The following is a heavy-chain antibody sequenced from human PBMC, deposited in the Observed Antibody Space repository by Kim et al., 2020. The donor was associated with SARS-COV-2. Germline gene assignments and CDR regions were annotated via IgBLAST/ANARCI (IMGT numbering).Heavy chain of an antibody. V-gene: IGHV1-18*01. J-gene: IGHJ4*02. D-gene: IGHD4-17*01. CDR2: ISAYNGNT. Sequence: ASVKVSCKASGYTFTSYGISWVRQAPGQGLEWMGWISAYNGNTNYAQKLQGRVTMTTDTSTSTAYMELRSLRSDDTAVYYCARGGCDYGDYVTCFLNYWGQGTLVTVSS. CDR3: ARGGCDYGDYVTCFLNY. CDR1: GYTFTSYG.